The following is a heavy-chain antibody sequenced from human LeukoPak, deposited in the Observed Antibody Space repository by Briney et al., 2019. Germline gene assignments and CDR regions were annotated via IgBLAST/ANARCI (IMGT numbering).Heavy chain of an antibody. CDR3: ARESGYSYGPTFDY. Sequence: GGSLRLSCAASGFTVSSNYMSWVRQAPGKGLEWVSVIYSGGSTYYADSVKGRFTISRDNAKNSLYLQMNSLRAEDTSVYYCARESGYSYGPTFDYWGQGTLVTVSS. J-gene: IGHJ4*02. CDR2: IYSGGST. CDR1: GFTVSSNY. V-gene: IGHV3-53*01. D-gene: IGHD5-18*01.